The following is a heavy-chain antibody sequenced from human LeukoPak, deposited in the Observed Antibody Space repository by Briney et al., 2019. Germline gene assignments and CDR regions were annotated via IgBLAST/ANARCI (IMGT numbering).Heavy chain of an antibody. J-gene: IGHJ4*02. CDR2: ISGSGGST. CDR3: AKGGVRSSYLDY. Sequence: GGSLRLSCAASGFTFSSYGISWVRQAPGKGLEWVSTISGSGGSTYYADSVKGRFTISRDNSKNTLYLQMNSLRAEDTAVYYCAKGGVRSSYLDYWGQGTLVTVSS. V-gene: IGHV3-23*01. CDR1: GFTFSSYG. D-gene: IGHD3-10*01.